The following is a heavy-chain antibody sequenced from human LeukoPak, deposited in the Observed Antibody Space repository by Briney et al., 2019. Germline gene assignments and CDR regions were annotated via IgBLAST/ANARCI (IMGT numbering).Heavy chain of an antibody. V-gene: IGHV1-24*01. CDR3: ATGYGPMVQGVIIYY. D-gene: IGHD3-10*01. J-gene: IGHJ4*02. Sequence: ASVKVSCNVSGYTLTELFMHGVRQAPGKGREWGGGFDPEDGETIYAQKFQGGVTMTEDTSTDTAYMELSSLRSEDTAVYYCATGYGPMVQGVIIYYWGQGTLVTISS. CDR1: GYTLTELF. CDR2: FDPEDGET.